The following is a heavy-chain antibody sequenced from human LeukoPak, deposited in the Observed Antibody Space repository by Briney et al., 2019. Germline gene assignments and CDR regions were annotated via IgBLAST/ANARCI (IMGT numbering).Heavy chain of an antibody. CDR2: VSTSSSYI. D-gene: IGHD1-14*01. Sequence: PGGSLRLSCAASGFTFNTYTMNWVGQAPGKGLEWVSSVSTSSSYIYYADSLRGRFTISRDNAKNSLFLQMNSLRAEDTAVYYCARSELGAAYWYFDLWGRGTLVTVSS. CDR3: ARSELGAAYWYFDL. V-gene: IGHV3-21*01. J-gene: IGHJ2*01. CDR1: GFTFNTYT.